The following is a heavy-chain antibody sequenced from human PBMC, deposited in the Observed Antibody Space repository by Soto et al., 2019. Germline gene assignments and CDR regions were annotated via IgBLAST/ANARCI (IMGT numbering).Heavy chain of an antibody. V-gene: IGHV3-7*01. J-gene: IGHJ6*02. Sequence: PGGSLRLSCAASGFTFSSYWMSWVRQAPGKGLEWVANIKQDGSEKYYVDSVKGRFTISRDNAKNSLYLQMNSLGAEDTAVYYCARGLYDFWSGYYGDYYYGMDVWGQGTTVTVSS. D-gene: IGHD3-3*01. CDR2: IKQDGSEK. CDR3: ARGLYDFWSGYYGDYYYGMDV. CDR1: GFTFSSYW.